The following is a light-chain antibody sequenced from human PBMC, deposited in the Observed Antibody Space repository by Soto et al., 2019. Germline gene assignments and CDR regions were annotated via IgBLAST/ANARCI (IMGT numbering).Light chain of an antibody. J-gene: IGKJ1*01. CDR1: QSVSSN. Sequence: IGVADSVATLSVSPGERARLSCRASQSVSSNLAWYQQKPGQAPRVLIYGASIRATGIPDRFSGSGSETDFTLTISRPEPEDFAVYYCQQYNNWPNTFGQGTKVDI. CDR3: QQYNNWPNT. V-gene: IGKV3D-15*01. CDR2: GAS.